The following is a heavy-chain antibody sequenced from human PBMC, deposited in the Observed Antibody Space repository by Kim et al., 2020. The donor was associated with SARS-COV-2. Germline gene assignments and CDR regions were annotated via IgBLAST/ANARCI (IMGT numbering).Heavy chain of an antibody. J-gene: IGHJ3*02. CDR2: ISANSGNT. D-gene: IGHD3-16*01. V-gene: IGHV1-18*01. CDR3: ARYVNHGLVM. CDR1: GYTFTTYG. Sequence: ASVKVSCKASGYTFTTYGISWVRQAPGQGLEWMGWISANSGNTNYAQRFQGRVTLTRDTSTTTAYMELRSLTSDDTARHACARYVNHGLVMWGLGTMV.